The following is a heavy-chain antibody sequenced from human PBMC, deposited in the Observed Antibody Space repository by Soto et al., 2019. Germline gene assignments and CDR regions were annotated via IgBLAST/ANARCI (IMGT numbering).Heavy chain of an antibody. CDR1: GFTFSDYA. Sequence: DVQLVESGGGLVKPGGSLRLSCAASGFTFSDYAMNWVRQAPGKGLEWVSSISYTGDFIYYADSVKGRFTISRDNAKNALYLQMPGLRGDDTAVYYCARVLLSGANYYANWGQGTLVTVSS. CDR3: ARVLLSGANYYAN. V-gene: IGHV3-21*04. D-gene: IGHD6-19*01. J-gene: IGHJ4*02. CDR2: ISYTGDFI.